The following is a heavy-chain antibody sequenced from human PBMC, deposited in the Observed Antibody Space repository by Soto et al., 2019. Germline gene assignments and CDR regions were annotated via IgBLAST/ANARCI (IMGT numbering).Heavy chain of an antibody. J-gene: IGHJ4*02. V-gene: IGHV1-69*13. CDR1: GGTFSSYA. CDR3: AIHPTGDYGEPLDY. D-gene: IGHD4-17*01. CDR2: IIPIFGTA. Sequence: SSVKVSCKASGGTFSSYAISWVRQAPGQGLEWMGGIIPIFGTANYAQKFQGRVTITADESTSTAYMELSSLRSEDTAVYYCAIHPTGDYGEPLDYWGQGTLVTVSS.